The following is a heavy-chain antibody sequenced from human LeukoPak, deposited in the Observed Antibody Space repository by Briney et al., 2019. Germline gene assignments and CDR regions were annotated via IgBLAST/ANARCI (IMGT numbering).Heavy chain of an antibody. CDR3: ARSLVN. Sequence: ASVKVSCKAFGYNFTGDYMHWVRQAPGQGLEWMGWINSNSGVTKYAQKFQARITMTRDTSIRTGYMELRSLISDDTAMYYCARSLVNWGRGTLVTVSS. J-gene: IGHJ4*02. CDR1: GYNFTGDY. V-gene: IGHV1-2*02. D-gene: IGHD6-6*01. CDR2: INSNSGVT.